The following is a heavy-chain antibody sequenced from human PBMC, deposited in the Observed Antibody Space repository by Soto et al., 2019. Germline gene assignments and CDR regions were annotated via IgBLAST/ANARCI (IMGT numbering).Heavy chain of an antibody. J-gene: IGHJ4*02. Sequence: PGGSLRLSCTASGFTFGDYAMSWLRQAPGKGLEWMGFIRSKASGGTTEYAASVKGRFTISRDDSKSIAYMQMNSLKTGDTAVYYCARDREYQPLPEYWGQGTLVTVSS. CDR1: GFTFGDYA. CDR3: ARDREYQPLPEY. D-gene: IGHD2-2*01. CDR2: IRSKASGGTT. V-gene: IGHV3-49*03.